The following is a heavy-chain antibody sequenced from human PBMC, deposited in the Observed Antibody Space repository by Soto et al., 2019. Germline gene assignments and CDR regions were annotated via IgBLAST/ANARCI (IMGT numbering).Heavy chain of an antibody. CDR3: ARDRRFGEGMDV. D-gene: IGHD3-10*01. CDR1: GGSISSGGYS. Sequence: SETLSLTCAVSGGSISSGGYSWSWIRQQPGKGLEWIGYIYHSGSTYYNPSLKSRVTISVDRSKNQFSLKLSSVTAADTAVYYCARDRRFGEGMDVWGQGTTVTVSS. V-gene: IGHV4-30-2*01. CDR2: IYHSGST. J-gene: IGHJ6*02.